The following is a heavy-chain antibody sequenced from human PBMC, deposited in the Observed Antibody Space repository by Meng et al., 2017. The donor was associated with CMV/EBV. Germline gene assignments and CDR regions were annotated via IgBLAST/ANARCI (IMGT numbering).Heavy chain of an antibody. CDR1: GGSFSGYY. J-gene: IGHJ5*02. Sequence: SETLSLTCAVYGGSFSGYYWSWIRQPPGKGLEWIGEINHSGSTNYNPSLKSRVTISVDTSKNQFSPKLSSVTAADTAVYYCARRPLYIVVVPAARNWFDPWGQGTLVTVSS. CDR3: ARRPLYIVVVPAARNWFDP. V-gene: IGHV4-34*01. D-gene: IGHD2-2*01. CDR2: INHSGST.